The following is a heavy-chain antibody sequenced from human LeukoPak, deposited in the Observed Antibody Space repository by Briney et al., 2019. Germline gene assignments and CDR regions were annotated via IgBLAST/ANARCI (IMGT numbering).Heavy chain of an antibody. D-gene: IGHD4-11*01. CDR2: IYDSGRT. CDR1: GASISSSSYY. Sequence: KPSETLSLTCTVSGASISSSSYYWGWIRQSPGRGLEWIGSIYDSGRTYYNPSLRSRVTISVDTSKNQFSLRLSSVTAADTAVYYCAEEMTTVTTGWFDPWGQGTLVTVSS. J-gene: IGHJ5*02. V-gene: IGHV4-39*01. CDR3: AEEMTTVTTGWFDP.